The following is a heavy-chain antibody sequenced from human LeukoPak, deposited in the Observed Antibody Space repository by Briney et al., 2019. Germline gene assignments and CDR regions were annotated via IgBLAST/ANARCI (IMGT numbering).Heavy chain of an antibody. CDR1: GGSISSYY. J-gene: IGHJ4*02. CDR2: IYTSGST. V-gene: IGHV4-4*07. CDR3: ARGRKDGDHFDY. D-gene: IGHD4-17*01. Sequence: SETLSLTCTVSGGSISSYYWSWIRQPAGKGLEWIGRIYTSGSTNYNPSLKSRVTMSVDTSKNQFSLKLSSVTATDTAVYYCARGRKDGDHFDYWGQGTLVTVSS.